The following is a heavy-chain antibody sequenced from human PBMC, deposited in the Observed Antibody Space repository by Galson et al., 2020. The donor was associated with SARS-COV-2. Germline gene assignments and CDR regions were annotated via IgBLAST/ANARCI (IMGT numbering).Heavy chain of an antibody. V-gene: IGHV3-7*01. D-gene: IGHD3-3*01. CDR3: ARDLAYDFWTGYSH. Sequence: GESLKISCAASGFTFSRYWMSWVRQAPGKGLEWVANIKQDGGEKYYVDSVKGRFTISRDNAKNSLYLQINSLRDEDTAVYYCARDLAYDFWTGYSHWGQGTLVTVSS. J-gene: IGHJ4*02. CDR2: IKQDGGEK. CDR1: GFTFSRYW.